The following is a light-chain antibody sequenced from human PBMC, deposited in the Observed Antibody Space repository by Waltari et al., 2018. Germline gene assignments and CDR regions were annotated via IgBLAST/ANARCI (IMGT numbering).Light chain of an antibody. CDR2: GAS. V-gene: IGKV3-15*01. CDR1: QSVSSY. Sequence: EIVLTQSPATLSLSPGERATLSCRASQSVSSYLAWFQERPGQAPRLRIFGASTRATGIPARFTGSGSGTEFTLTISSLQSEDFAVYYCQQYDKWLMYTFGQGTKVEVK. J-gene: IGKJ2*01. CDR3: QQYDKWLMYT.